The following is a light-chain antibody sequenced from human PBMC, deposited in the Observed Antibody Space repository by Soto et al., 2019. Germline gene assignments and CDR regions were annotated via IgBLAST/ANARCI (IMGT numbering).Light chain of an antibody. Sequence: DIVMTQSPLSSPVTLGQPASISCRSSQSLVHSDGNTYLSWLHQRPGQPPRLLIYKIFNRFFGVPDRFSGSGTGTDFTLEISRVEAEDVGIYYCMQVTQFPFTFGQGTKLEI. CDR1: QSLVHSDGNTY. CDR3: MQVTQFPFT. CDR2: KIF. J-gene: IGKJ2*01. V-gene: IGKV2-24*01.